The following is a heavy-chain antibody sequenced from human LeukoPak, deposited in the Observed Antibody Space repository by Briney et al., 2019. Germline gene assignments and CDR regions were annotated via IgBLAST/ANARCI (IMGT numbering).Heavy chain of an antibody. D-gene: IGHD3-10*01. J-gene: IGHJ4*02. CDR1: GGSISSSNW. CDR3: ASAWTYGSGSFDY. V-gene: IGHV4-4*02. Sequence: SETLSLTCAVSGGSISSSNWWSWVRQPPGKGLEWIGEIYHSGSTNYNPSLKSRVTISVDKSKNQFSLKLSSVTAADTAVYYCASAWTYGSGSFDYWGQGTLVTVSS. CDR2: IYHSGST.